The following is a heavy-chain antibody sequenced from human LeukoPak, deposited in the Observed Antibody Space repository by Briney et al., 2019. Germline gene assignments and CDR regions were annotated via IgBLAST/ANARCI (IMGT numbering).Heavy chain of an antibody. CDR3: AKVTTYYYDSSGYPTDY. Sequence: GGSLRLSCAASGFTFSSYAMSWVRQAPGKGLVWFSAISGSGGSTYYADSVKGRFTISRDNSKNTLYLQMDSLRAEDTAVYYCAKVTTYYYDSSGYPTDYWGQGTLVTVSS. J-gene: IGHJ4*02. CDR2: ISGSGGST. D-gene: IGHD3-22*01. CDR1: GFTFSSYA. V-gene: IGHV3-23*01.